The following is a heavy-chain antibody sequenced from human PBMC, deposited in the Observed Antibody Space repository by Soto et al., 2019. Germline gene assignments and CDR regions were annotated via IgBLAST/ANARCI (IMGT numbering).Heavy chain of an antibody. D-gene: IGHD3-10*01. Sequence: PGGSLRLSCAASGFSFSSYTMTWVRQAPGKGLEWVSGIIGLRGSAHYADSVKGRFTISRDDSKNTLFLQMNSLRAEDTAVYYCARDQWFGGLSCMDVWGQGTTVTVSS. V-gene: IGHV3-23*01. J-gene: IGHJ6*02. CDR3: ARDQWFGGLSCMDV. CDR1: GFSFSSYT. CDR2: IIGLRGSA.